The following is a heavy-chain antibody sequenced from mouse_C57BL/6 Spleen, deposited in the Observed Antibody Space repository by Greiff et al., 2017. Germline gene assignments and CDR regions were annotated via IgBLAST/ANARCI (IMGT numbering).Heavy chain of an antibody. D-gene: IGHD2-4*01. CDR2: IYPGSGST. CDR1: GYTFTSSW. Sequence: QVQLQQPVAELVKPGASVKMSCKASGYTFTSSWITWVKQRPGQGLEWIGDIYPGSGSTNYNEKFKSKATLTVDKPSSTAYMQLSSLTSEDSAVYSCARFCYDYGYFDVWGTGTTVTVSS. J-gene: IGHJ1*03. V-gene: IGHV1-55*01. CDR3: ARFCYDYGYFDV.